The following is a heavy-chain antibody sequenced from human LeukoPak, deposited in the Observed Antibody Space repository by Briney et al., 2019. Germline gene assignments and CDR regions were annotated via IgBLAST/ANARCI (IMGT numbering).Heavy chain of an antibody. Sequence: GGSLRLSCAASGLTFSRCWMSWVHQAPGKGLEWVADINQDGSGKYYVDSVKGRFTVSRDNAKNSLYLQMNSLRAEDTAVYYCARDPDHGALDYWGQGTPVTVSS. CDR3: ARDPDHGALDY. CDR2: INQDGSGK. V-gene: IGHV3-7*01. D-gene: IGHD4-17*01. CDR1: GLTFSRCW. J-gene: IGHJ4*02.